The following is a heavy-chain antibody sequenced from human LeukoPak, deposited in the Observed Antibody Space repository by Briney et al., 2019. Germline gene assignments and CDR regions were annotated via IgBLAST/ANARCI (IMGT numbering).Heavy chain of an antibody. J-gene: IGHJ4*02. Sequence: ASVKVSCKASGYTFTSYDINWVRQAPGQGLEWMGWINPNSGGTNYAQKFQGRVTMTRDTSISTAYMELSRLRSDDTAVYYCANGYYYGSGSSYWGQGTLVTVSS. D-gene: IGHD3-10*01. CDR1: GYTFTSYD. V-gene: IGHV1-2*02. CDR3: ANGYYYGSGSSY. CDR2: INPNSGGT.